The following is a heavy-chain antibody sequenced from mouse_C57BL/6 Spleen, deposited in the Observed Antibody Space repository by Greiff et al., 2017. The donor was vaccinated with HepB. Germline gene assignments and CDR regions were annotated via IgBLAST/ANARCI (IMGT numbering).Heavy chain of an antibody. V-gene: IGHV3-3*01. J-gene: IGHJ1*03. CDR1: GFSINSDCY. CDR3: ARVLRPYWYFDV. CDR2: TFYSGIT. Sequence: EVQRVESGPSLVRPSQTLSLTCTVTGFSINSDCYWIWIRQFPGNKLEYIGYTFYSGITYYNPSLESRTYITRDTSKNQFSLKLSSVTTEDTATYYCARVLRPYWYFDVWGTGTTVTVSS. D-gene: IGHD2-4*01.